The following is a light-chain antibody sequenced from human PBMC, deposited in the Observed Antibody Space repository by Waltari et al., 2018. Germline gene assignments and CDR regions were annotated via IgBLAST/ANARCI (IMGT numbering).Light chain of an antibody. J-gene: IGKJ2*01. CDR3: QQSYSILYT. CDR2: AAS. CDR1: QSISSY. V-gene: IGKV1-39*01. Sequence: DIQMTQSPSSLSASVGDRVTITCRASQSISSYLNWYQQKPGKVPKPLIYAASSLQSGVPSRFSGSGSGTDFTLTISSLQPEDFATYYCQQSYSILYTFGQGTKLEIK.